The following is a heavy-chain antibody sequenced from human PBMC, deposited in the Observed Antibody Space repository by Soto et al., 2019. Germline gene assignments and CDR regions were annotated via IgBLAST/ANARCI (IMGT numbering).Heavy chain of an antibody. CDR2: IYDSGNT. CDR3: ATCQLGEYYYAMDI. Sequence: NPSETLSLTCGVSGGSITTYKWWTWVRQTPGKGLEWIGEIYDSGNTRYNPSLKSRVTISKDTSKNELSLKLNSVTVADTAVYYCATCQLGEYYYAMDIWGQGTTVTVSS. D-gene: IGHD7-27*01. V-gene: IGHV4-4*02. CDR1: GGSITTYKW. J-gene: IGHJ6*02.